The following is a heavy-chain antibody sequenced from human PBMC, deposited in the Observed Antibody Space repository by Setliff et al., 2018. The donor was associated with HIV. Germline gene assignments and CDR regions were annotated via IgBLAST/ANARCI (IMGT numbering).Heavy chain of an antibody. D-gene: IGHD3-22*01. V-gene: IGHV4-61*02. CDR3: ARDVTLIVEGGMDV. CDR1: GGSISSGSYY. J-gene: IGHJ6*02. Sequence: SETLSLTCTVSGGSISSGSYYWSWIRQPAGKGLEWIGRIYTSGSTNYNPSLKSRVTISVDTSKNQFSLELSSVTAADTAVYYCARDVTLIVEGGMDVWGQGTTVTVSS. CDR2: IYTSGST.